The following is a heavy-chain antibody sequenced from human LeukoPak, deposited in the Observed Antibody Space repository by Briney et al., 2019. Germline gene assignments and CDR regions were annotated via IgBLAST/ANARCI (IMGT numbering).Heavy chain of an antibody. CDR1: GFTLSSYC. V-gene: IGHV3-74*01. D-gene: IGHD3-16*01. Sequence: PGGSLRLSCAGSGFTLSSYCMHWVRQAPGKGLVWVSRIYSDGSRTNYADSVKGRFTISGDNAKNTLYLQMNSLRAEDTAVYYCARRGRGGAFDIWGQGTMVTVSS. CDR2: IYSDGSRT. CDR3: ARRGRGGAFDI. J-gene: IGHJ3*02.